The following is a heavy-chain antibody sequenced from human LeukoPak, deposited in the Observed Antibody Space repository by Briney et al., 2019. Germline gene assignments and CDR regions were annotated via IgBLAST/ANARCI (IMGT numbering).Heavy chain of an antibody. J-gene: IGHJ4*02. V-gene: IGHV3-11*01. CDR2: ISSSGSAI. CDR3: ARGYSNSWSPFDY. CDR1: GFTFSDYH. Sequence: PGGSLRLSCAASGFTFSDYHMSWIRQSPGKGLEWLSFISSSGSAIYYADSVKGRFTISRDNAKNSLYLQMNSLRAEDTAVYYCARGYSNSWSPFDYWGQGTLVTVSS. D-gene: IGHD6-13*01.